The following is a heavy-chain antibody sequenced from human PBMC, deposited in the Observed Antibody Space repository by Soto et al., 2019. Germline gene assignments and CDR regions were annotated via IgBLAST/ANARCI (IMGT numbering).Heavy chain of an antibody. CDR2: ISGSGGST. CDR3: AKDYGQRLDYGDYGGYYYYYYMDV. CDR1: GFTFSSYA. J-gene: IGHJ6*03. Sequence: GGSLRLSCAASGFTFSSYAMSWVRQAPGKGLEWVSAISGSGGSTYYADSVKGRFTISRDNSKNTLYLQMNSLRAEDTAVYYCAKDYGQRLDYGDYGGYYYYYYMDVWGKGTTVTVSS. V-gene: IGHV3-23*01. D-gene: IGHD4-17*01.